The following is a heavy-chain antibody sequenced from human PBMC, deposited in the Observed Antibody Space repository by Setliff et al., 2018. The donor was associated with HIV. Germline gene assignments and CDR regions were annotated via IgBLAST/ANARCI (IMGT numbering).Heavy chain of an antibody. Sequence: GGSLRLSCAASGFTFRSYDMTWVRQAPGKGLEWISFIRSSGSPTYYADSVKGRFTISRDNAKNALYLQMNSLRAEDTAVYYCARSWSGLWAIDNWGQGALVTVSS. CDR1: GFTFRSYD. CDR2: IRSSGSPT. D-gene: IGHD3-3*01. J-gene: IGHJ4*02. CDR3: ARSWSGLWAIDN. V-gene: IGHV3-48*03.